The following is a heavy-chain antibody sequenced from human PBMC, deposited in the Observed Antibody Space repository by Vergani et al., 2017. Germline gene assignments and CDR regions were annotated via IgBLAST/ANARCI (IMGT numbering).Heavy chain of an antibody. CDR1: GGTFSSYT. J-gene: IGHJ6*02. CDR2: IIPILGIA. V-gene: IGHV1-69*02. D-gene: IGHD2-15*01. Sequence: QVQLVQSGAEVKKPGSSVKVSCKASGGTFSSYTISWVRQAPGQGLEWMGMIIPILGIANYAQKFQGRVTITADKSTSTAYMELSSLRSEDTAVYYCARGAGCSGGSCTYYYYYGMDVWGQGTTVTVSS. CDR3: ARGAGCSGGSCTYYYYYGMDV.